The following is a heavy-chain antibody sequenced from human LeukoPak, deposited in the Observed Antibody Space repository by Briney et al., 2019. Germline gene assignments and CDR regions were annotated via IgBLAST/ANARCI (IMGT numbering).Heavy chain of an antibody. CDR2: IYYSGST. CDR3: ASADYDMAFDI. V-gene: IGHV4-31*03. J-gene: IGHJ3*02. Sequence: SQTLSLTCTASGGSISSGGYYWSWIRQHPGKGLEWIGYIYYSGSTDYNPSLKSRFTMSVDTSKNQFSLKLSSVTAADTAVYYCASADYDMAFDIWGQGTMVTVSS. D-gene: IGHD3-9*01. CDR1: GGSISSGGYY.